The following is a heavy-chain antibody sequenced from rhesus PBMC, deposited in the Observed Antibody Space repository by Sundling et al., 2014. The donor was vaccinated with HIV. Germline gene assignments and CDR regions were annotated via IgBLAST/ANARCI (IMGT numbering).Heavy chain of an antibody. Sequence: EVQLVESGGGLAQPGGSLRLSCAASGFTFSNYGMHWVRQAPGKGLEWVAVISFDGSKKNYADSVKDRFTISRDNSKNMLYLQTKNLKLEDTAVYYGATSLDWFALDSWGQGVLVTVSS. CDR2: ISFDGSKK. CDR3: ATSLDWFALDS. J-gene: IGHJ4*01. D-gene: IGHD3-3*01. CDR1: GFTFSNYG. V-gene: IGHV3-54*02.